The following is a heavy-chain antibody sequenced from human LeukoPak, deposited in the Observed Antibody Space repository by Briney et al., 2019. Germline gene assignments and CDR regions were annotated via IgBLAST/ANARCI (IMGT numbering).Heavy chain of an antibody. Sequence: ASVKVSCKASGYIFASYGIAWVRQGPGQGLEWMGWISPNNGYSEYAQNFQGRVTLTTDTSTSTAYMELRSLTSDDTAVYYCARVGSSYGHLFDYWGQGTLITVSS. CDR1: GYIFASYG. CDR3: ARVGSSYGHLFDY. D-gene: IGHD5-18*01. V-gene: IGHV1-18*01. J-gene: IGHJ4*02. CDR2: ISPNNGYS.